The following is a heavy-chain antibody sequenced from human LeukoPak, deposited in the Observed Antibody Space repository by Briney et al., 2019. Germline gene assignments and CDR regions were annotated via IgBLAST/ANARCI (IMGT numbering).Heavy chain of an antibody. CDR1: GGSFSGYY. V-gene: IGHV4-34*01. Sequence: PPETLSLTCAVHGGSFSGYYWSWIRQPPGKGLEWIGAINHSGSTNYNPSLKSQVTISVDTSKNQCSLKLSSVTAADTAVYYCARANDFWSGPTDYWGQGTLVTVSS. D-gene: IGHD3-3*01. CDR2: INHSGST. CDR3: ARANDFWSGPTDY. J-gene: IGHJ4*02.